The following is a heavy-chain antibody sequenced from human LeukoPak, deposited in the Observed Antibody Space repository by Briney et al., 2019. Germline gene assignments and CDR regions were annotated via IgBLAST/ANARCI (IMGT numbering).Heavy chain of an antibody. CDR2: FDPEDGET. CDR3: ARGPRKGWFGELSYYFES. J-gene: IGHJ4*02. CDR1: GYTLAESS. V-gene: IGHV1-24*01. D-gene: IGHD3-10*01. Sequence: ASVKVSCKVSGYTLAESSMHWVRQAPGKGLEWMGGFDPEDGETIYAQKFQGRVTITADESTSTAYMDLSSLRSEDTAVYYCARGPRKGWFGELSYYFESWGQGTQVTVSS.